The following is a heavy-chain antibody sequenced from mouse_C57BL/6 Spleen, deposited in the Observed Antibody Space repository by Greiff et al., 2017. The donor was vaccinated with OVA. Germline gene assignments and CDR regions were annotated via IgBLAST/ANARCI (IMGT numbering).Heavy chain of an antibody. CDR1: GYTFTSYW. D-gene: IGHD1-1*01. J-gene: IGHJ2*01. CDR2: IDPSDSET. V-gene: IGHV1-52*01. Sequence: QVQLQQPGAELVRPGSSVKLSCKASGYTFTSYWMHWVKQRPIQGLEWIGNIDPSDSETHYNQKFKDKATLAVDKSSSTAYMQLSSLTSEDSAVYYCARWTTVVNYFDYWGQGTTLTVSS. CDR3: ARWTTVVNYFDY.